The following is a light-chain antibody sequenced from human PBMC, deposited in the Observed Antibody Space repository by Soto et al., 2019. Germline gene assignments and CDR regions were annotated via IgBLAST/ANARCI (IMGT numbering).Light chain of an antibody. CDR2: DVN. J-gene: IGLJ2*01. CDR1: SSDVGDYDY. V-gene: IGLV2-14*01. Sequence: QSALTQPASVSGSPGQSITISCTGTSSDVGDYDYVSWYQQHPAKAPKLIIFDVNNRPSGVSNRFSGSKSGNTASLTISGLQAEDEADYYCSSYPISSTVVFGGGTKLTFL. CDR3: SSYPISSTVV.